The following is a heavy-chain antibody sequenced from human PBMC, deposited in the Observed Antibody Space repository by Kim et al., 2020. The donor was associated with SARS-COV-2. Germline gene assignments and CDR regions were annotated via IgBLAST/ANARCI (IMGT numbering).Heavy chain of an antibody. V-gene: IGHV3-48*02. D-gene: IGHD3-22*01. CDR3: ARALTSGYYDNWFDP. CDR1: GFTFSSYS. CDR2: ISSSSSTI. J-gene: IGHJ5*02. Sequence: GGSLRLSCAASGFTFSSYSMNWVRQAPGKGLEWVSYISSSSSTIYYADSVKGRFTISRDNAKNSLYLQMNSLRDEDTAVYYCARALTSGYYDNWFDPWGQGTLVTVSS.